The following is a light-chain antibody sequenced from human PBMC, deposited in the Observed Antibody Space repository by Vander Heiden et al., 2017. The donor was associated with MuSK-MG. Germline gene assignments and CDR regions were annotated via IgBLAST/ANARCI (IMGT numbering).Light chain of an antibody. CDR3: QQDDSFSRT. CDR1: QSVSSW. Sequence: DIQMIQFPSTLAVSVGDRVTITCRASQSVSSWLAWYQQKPGKAPNLLIYKASTLESGVPSRFSGSGSGTEFTLTISSLQPDDFATYYCQQDDSFSRTFGQGTKVEIK. CDR2: KAS. J-gene: IGKJ1*01. V-gene: IGKV1-5*03.